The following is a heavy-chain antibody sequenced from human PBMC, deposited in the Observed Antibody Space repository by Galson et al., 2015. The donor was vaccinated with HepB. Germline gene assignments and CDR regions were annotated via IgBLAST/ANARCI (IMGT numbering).Heavy chain of an antibody. CDR3: ARQYCTGGICFFDV. CDR2: INTNTGYP. D-gene: IGHD2-8*02. Sequence: SVKVSCKASGYTFTHYAMKWVRQAPGQGLQWMGLINTNTGYPTYAQDLTGRFVLSLDTSVSTAHLQINSLKPEGTAVYYCARQYCTGGICFFDVWGQGTMVIVSS. CDR1: GYTFTHYA. V-gene: IGHV7-4-1*02. J-gene: IGHJ3*01.